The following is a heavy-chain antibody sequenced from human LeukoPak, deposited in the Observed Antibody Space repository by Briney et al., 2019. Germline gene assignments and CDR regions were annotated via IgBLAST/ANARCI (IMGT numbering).Heavy chain of an antibody. D-gene: IGHD6-19*01. Sequence: GGSLRLSCAASGFTFSSYAMHWVRQAPGKGLEWVSHISSSGTKIYSADSVKGRFTISRDNAKNSLYLQMSSLRAEDTAVYYCARDKGDNSGWDYWGQGILVTVSS. CDR1: GFTFSSYA. J-gene: IGHJ4*02. CDR2: ISSSGTKI. CDR3: ARDKGDNSGWDY. V-gene: IGHV3-48*03.